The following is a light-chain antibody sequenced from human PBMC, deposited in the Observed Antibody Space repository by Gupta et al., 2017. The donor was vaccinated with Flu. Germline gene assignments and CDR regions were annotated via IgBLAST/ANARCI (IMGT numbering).Light chain of an antibody. CDR2: GAS. V-gene: IGKV3-20*01. CDR3: QQYGNSPAYT. J-gene: IGKJ2*01. CDR1: QTVAGSY. Sequence: EIVLTQSPGSLSLSPGERATLSCRASQTVAGSYLAWYQQQPGQAPRLLIYGASTRATGIPDRFSGSGFGTDFTLTISRLEPEDFAVYYCQQYGNSPAYTFGQGTKLEI.